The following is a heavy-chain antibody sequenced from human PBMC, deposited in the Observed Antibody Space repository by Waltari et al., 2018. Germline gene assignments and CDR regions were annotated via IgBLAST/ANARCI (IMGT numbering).Heavy chain of an antibody. V-gene: IGHV3-23*01. D-gene: IGHD5-12*01. J-gene: IGHJ3*02. CDR1: AFTIYS. Sequence: AFTIYSMSWVRLAPGKGPEWVSAINEVGGTYYADSVKGRFTISRDISRSTLFLQMDGLRAEDTAIYYCAKDGSGYAFDIWGPGTMVTVSS. CDR3: AKDGSGYAFDI. CDR2: INEVGGT.